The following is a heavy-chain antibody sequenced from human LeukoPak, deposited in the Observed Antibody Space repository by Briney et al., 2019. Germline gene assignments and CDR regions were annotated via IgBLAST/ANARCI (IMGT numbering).Heavy chain of an antibody. Sequence: PSETLSLTCAVYGGSFSGYYWGWIRQPPGKGLEWIGSIYHSGSTYYNPSLKSRLTISVDTSKNQFSLKLSSVTAANTAVYYYARDLAADYGDYEAAFDIWGQRTMVTVSS. CDR3: ARDLAADYGDYEAAFDI. D-gene: IGHD4-17*01. CDR2: IYHSGST. V-gene: IGHV4-38-2*02. J-gene: IGHJ3*02. CDR1: GGSFSGYY.